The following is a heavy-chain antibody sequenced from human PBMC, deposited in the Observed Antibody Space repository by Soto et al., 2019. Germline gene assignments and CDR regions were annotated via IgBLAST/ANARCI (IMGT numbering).Heavy chain of an antibody. V-gene: IGHV3-33*01. Sequence: PGGSLRLSCAASGFTFSGYGMHWVRQAPGKGLEWVAVIWYDGSNKYYADSVKGRLTISRDNSKNTLYLQMNSLRAEDTAVYYCARDRGYFDYWGQGTLVTVSS. CDR2: IWYDGSNK. CDR3: ARDRGYFDY. CDR1: GFTFSGYG. J-gene: IGHJ4*02.